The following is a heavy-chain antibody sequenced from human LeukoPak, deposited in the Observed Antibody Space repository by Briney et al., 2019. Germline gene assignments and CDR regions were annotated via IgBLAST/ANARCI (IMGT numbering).Heavy chain of an antibody. D-gene: IGHD3-3*01. CDR3: ARDSLKTIFGVAPLGY. Sequence: GRSLRLSCAASGFTFSSYAMHWVRQAPGKGLEWVAVISYDGSNKYYADSVKGRFTISRDNSKNTLYLQMNSLRAEDTAVYYCARDSLKTIFGVAPLGYWGQGTLVTVSS. J-gene: IGHJ4*02. CDR1: GFTFSSYA. V-gene: IGHV3-30-3*01. CDR2: ISYDGSNK.